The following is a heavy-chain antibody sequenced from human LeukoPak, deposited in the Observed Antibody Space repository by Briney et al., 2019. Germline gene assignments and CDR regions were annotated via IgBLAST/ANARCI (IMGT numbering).Heavy chain of an antibody. D-gene: IGHD3-10*01. CDR1: GFTFSSYG. J-gene: IGHJ4*02. Sequence: GGSLRLSCAASGFTFSSYGMHWVRQAPGKGLEWVAVIWYDGSNKYYADSVKGRFTISRDNSKNTLYLQMNSLRAEDTAVYYCANYGSGSRDVDYWGQGTLVTVSS. CDR3: ANYGSGSRDVDY. CDR2: IWYDGSNK. V-gene: IGHV3-33*06.